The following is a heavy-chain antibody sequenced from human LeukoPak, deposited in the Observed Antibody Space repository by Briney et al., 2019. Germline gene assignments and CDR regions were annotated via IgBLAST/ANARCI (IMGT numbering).Heavy chain of an antibody. Sequence: PSETLSLTCAVYGGSFSGYYWSWIRQPPGKGLEWIGEINHSGSTNYNPSLKSRVTISVDTSKNQFSLKLSSVTAADTAVYYCARDRGYTIFDYWGQGTLVTVSS. D-gene: IGHD3-3*01. CDR3: ARDRGYTIFDY. J-gene: IGHJ4*02. V-gene: IGHV4-34*01. CDR2: INHSGST. CDR1: GGSFSGYY.